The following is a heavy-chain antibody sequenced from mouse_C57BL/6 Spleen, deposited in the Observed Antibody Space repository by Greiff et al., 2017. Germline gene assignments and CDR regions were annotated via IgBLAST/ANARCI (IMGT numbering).Heavy chain of an antibody. D-gene: IGHD2-3*01. CDR3: ARVGYDGYPWFAY. CDR2: INYDGSST. CDR1: GFTFSDYY. J-gene: IGHJ3*01. V-gene: IGHV5-16*01. Sequence: DVKLVESEGGLVQPGSSMKLSCTASGFTFSDYYMAWVRQVPEKGLEWVANINYDGSSTYYLDSLKSRFIISRDNAKNILYLQMSSLKSEDTATYYCARVGYDGYPWFAYWGQGTLVTVSA.